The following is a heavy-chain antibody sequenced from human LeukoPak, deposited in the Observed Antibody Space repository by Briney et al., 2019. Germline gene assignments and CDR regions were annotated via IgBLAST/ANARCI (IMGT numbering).Heavy chain of an antibody. J-gene: IGHJ6*03. V-gene: IGHV4-61*02. CDR2: IFASGST. CDR1: GASISSGSYY. Sequence: PSETLSLTCTVSGASISSGSYYWNWIRQPAGKGLEWIGRIFASGSTNYNPSLKSRVTISLDTSKNQLSLKLSSVTAADTAVYFCARGRVSSSSWYSTYYYYFYMDVWGKGTTVTVSS. D-gene: IGHD6-13*01. CDR3: ARGRVSSSSWYSTYYYYFYMDV.